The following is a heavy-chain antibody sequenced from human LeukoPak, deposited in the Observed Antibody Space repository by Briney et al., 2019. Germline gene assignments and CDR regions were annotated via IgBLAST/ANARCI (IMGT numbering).Heavy chain of an antibody. D-gene: IGHD6-25*01. CDR3: ATGRLPPVYYYGMDV. V-gene: IGHV1-46*01. J-gene: IGHJ6*02. CDR2: INPSGGST. Sequence: ASVKVSCKASGYTFTSYYMHWVRQAPGQGLEWMGIINPSGGSTSYAQKFQGRVTMTEDTSTDTAYMELSSLRSEDTAVYYCATGRLPPVYYYGMDVWGQGTTVTVSS. CDR1: GYTFTSYY.